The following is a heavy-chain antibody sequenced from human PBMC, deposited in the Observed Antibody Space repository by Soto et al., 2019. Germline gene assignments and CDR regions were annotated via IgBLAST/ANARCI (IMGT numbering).Heavy chain of an antibody. CDR3: ARDVFITMVRGEFYYYYGMDV. Sequence: SVKVSCKASGGTFSSYAISWVRQAPGQGLEWMGGIIPIFGTANYAQKFQGRVTITADKSTSTAYMELSSLRSEDTAVYYCARDVFITMVRGEFYYYYGMDVWGQGTTVTVSS. CDR2: IIPIFGTA. V-gene: IGHV1-69*06. CDR1: GGTFSSYA. D-gene: IGHD3-10*01. J-gene: IGHJ6*02.